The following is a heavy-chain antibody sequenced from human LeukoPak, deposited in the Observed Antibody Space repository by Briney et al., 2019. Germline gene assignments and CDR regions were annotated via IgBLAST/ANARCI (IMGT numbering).Heavy chain of an antibody. CDR3: ARWDGEDSNFIFDY. V-gene: IGHV4-59*12. J-gene: IGHJ4*02. D-gene: IGHD4-11*01. CDR2: IHYSGTT. Sequence: SETLFLTCTVSGGSISDDYWSWLRQPPGKGLEWIAYIHYSGTTNYNPSLRSRVTISIDTSKKQFSLKLSSVTAADTAVYYCARWDGEDSNFIFDYWGQGTLVTVSS. CDR1: GGSISDDY.